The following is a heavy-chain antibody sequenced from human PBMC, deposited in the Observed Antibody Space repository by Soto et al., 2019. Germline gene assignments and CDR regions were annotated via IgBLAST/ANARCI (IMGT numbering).Heavy chain of an antibody. CDR1: GGSVSSYY. CDR2: IYTGGRT. Sequence: QVQLQESGPGLVKPSETLSLTCTVSGGSVSSYYWSWIRQPAGKGLEWIGRIYTGGRTNYNHSLKSRVTMSVDTSKNQFSLRRTSVTAADTAVYYCARASVGPPGGGSWTMPFDSWGQGTLVTVSS. CDR3: ARASVGPPGGGSWTMPFDS. D-gene: IGHD2-15*01. V-gene: IGHV4-4*07. J-gene: IGHJ4*02.